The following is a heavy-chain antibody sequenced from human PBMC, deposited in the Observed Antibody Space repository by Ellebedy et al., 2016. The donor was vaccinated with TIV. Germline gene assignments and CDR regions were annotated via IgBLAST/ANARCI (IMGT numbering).Heavy chain of an antibody. CDR2: ISGDGHTI. J-gene: IGHJ5*02. CDR1: GFTFEDYA. Sequence: GESLKISCSASGFTFEDYALHWVRQAPGKGLEWVSLISGDGHTIYYIDSVKDRFTVSRDNSRNSLYLQMTLLRTEDTALYYCTKDQSRRGGNYRGWFDPWGQGTLVTVSS. D-gene: IGHD3-16*02. CDR3: TKDQSRRGGNYRGWFDP. V-gene: IGHV3-43*02.